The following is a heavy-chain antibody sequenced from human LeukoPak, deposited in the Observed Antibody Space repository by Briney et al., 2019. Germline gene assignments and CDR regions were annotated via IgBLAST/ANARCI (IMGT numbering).Heavy chain of an antibody. CDR1: GGSFSGYY. CDR3: ATGRNGVVPAPILGVGPWYNYHYMDV. D-gene: IGHD2-2*02. J-gene: IGHJ6*03. V-gene: IGHV4-34*01. CDR2: IDHSGTT. Sequence: PSETLSLTCVVYGGSFSGYYWSWIHQPPGKGLEWIGEIDHSGTTNYNPSLKSRVTMSVDTSKNQFSLMVSSVTAADTAVYYCATGRNGVVPAPILGVGPWYNYHYMDVWGKGTTVTVSS.